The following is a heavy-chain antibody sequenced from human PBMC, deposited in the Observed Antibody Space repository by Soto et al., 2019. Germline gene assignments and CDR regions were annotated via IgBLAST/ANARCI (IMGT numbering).Heavy chain of an antibody. CDR2: ISGSGGST. CDR1: GFTFSSYA. V-gene: IGHV3-23*01. D-gene: IGHD2-2*01. Sequence: GGSLRLSCAASGFTFSSYAMSWVRQAPGKGLEWVSAISGSGGSTYYADSVKGRFTISRDNSKNTLYLQMNSLRAEDTAVYYGAKDTVVVPAAMVVAYYGMDVWGQGTTVTVSS. CDR3: AKDTVVVPAAMVVAYYGMDV. J-gene: IGHJ6*02.